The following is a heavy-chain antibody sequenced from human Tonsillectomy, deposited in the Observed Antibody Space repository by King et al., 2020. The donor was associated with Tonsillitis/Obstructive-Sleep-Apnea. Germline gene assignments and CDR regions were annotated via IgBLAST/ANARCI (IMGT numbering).Heavy chain of an antibody. Sequence: QLVQSGSELKKPGASVKVSCKASGYTFTSYAMNWVRQAPGQGLEWRGWINTNTGNTRYAQGFTGRFVFSLDTSVSTAYLQISSLKAEDTAVYYCAREWRSVTDTISFDPWGQGTLVTVPS. CDR1: GYTFTSYA. D-gene: IGHD1-20*01. V-gene: IGHV7-4-1*02. CDR2: INTNTGNT. J-gene: IGHJ5*02. CDR3: AREWRSVTDTISFDP.